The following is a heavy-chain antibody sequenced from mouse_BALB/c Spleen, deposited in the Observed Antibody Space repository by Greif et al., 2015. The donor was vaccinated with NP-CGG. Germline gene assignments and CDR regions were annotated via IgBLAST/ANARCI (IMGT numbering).Heavy chain of an antibody. D-gene: IGHD1-1*01. J-gene: IGHJ2*01. CDR3: ARYYYGSSYFDS. CDR2: IIPYNGAT. V-gene: IGHV1-31*01. CDR1: GYSFTGYS. Sequence: EVQLQQSGPELVTPGASVRISCKASGYSFTGYSMHWVRQSHVKSLEWIGRIIPYNGATTYNQNFKDKASLTVDESSRTAYIDLHSLTSEDSAVYFCARYYYGSSYFDSWSQGTTLTVSS.